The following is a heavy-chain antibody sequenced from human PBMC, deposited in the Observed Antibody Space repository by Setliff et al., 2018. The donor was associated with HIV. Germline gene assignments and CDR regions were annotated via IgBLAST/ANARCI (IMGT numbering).Heavy chain of an antibody. D-gene: IGHD3-3*01. CDR1: GGSISSSNYC. V-gene: IGHV4-39*01. J-gene: IGHJ6*03. CDR2: IYYSGST. CDR3: ARHYELETYMDV. Sequence: KSSETLSLTCTVSGGSISSSNYCWGWIRQPPGKGLEWIGSIYYSGSTYYNPSLKSRVTISVDTSKNQFSLKLRSVTAADTAVYYCARHYELETYMDVWGKGTTVTVSS.